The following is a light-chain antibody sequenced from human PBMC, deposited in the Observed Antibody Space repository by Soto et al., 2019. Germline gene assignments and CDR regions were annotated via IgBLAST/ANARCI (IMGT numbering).Light chain of an antibody. Sequence: DIQMTQSPSSLSASVADRVTITCRASQSIRRSLNWYQQKPGKAPKLLIYAASSLQSGVPSRFSGSGYGTDFTLTITSLQSEDFAIYYCQQSYSSPRTFGQETKVEIK. CDR2: AAS. V-gene: IGKV1-39*01. J-gene: IGKJ1*01. CDR3: QQSYSSPRT. CDR1: QSIRRS.